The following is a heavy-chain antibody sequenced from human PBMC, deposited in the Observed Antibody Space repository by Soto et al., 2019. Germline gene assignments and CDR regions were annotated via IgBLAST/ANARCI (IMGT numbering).Heavy chain of an antibody. CDR3: AREYGDYGVIDY. V-gene: IGHV4-34*01. CDR1: GGSFSGYY. Sequence: QVQLQQWGAGLLKPSETLSLTCAVYGGSFSGYYWSWIRLPPGKGLGWIGEINHSGSTNYNPSLKSRVTISVDTSKNQFSLKLSSVTAADTAVYYCAREYGDYGVIDYWGQGTLVTVSS. CDR2: INHSGST. J-gene: IGHJ4*02. D-gene: IGHD4-17*01.